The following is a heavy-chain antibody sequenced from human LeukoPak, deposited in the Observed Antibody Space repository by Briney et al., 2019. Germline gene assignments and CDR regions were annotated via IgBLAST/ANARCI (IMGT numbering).Heavy chain of an antibody. V-gene: IGHV3-11*01. D-gene: IGHD5/OR15-5a*01. CDR2: ITHSGTAI. CDR3: ARDPDTSTKVDY. Sequence: PGGSLRLSCAASGFTFSNYYVSWIRQAPGKGLEWVSHITHSGTAIYYADSVKGRFTISRDNAKNSLYLQMNSLRAEDTAIYYCARDPDTSTKVDYWGQGTLVTVSS. J-gene: IGHJ4*02. CDR1: GFTFSNYY.